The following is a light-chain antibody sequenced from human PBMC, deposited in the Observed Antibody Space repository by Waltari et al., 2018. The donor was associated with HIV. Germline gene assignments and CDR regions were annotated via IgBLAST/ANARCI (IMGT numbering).Light chain of an antibody. J-gene: IGLJ2*01. CDR1: RSTLGAGYF. CDR3: QSYDSSLRASV. V-gene: IGLV1-40*01. CDR2: SEI. Sequence: QSALTQPPSVSGAPGQRVTLSSPGYRSTLGAGYFVPWYQHLPGTAPKPLVYSEINRPSGVPDRFSGSKSGTSASLVITGLQAEDEADYYCQSYDSSLRASVFGGGTKLTVL.